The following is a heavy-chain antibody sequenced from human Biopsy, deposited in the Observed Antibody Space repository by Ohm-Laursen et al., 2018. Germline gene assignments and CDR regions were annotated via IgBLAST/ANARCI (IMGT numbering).Heavy chain of an antibody. CDR2: ISWDSGRI. Sequence: SLRLSCSASGFIFDDYAMHWVRQAPGKGLEWVSGISWDSGRIDYADSVKGRFTISRDNAKNSLYLQMNSLRADDSAVYFCAREQPALSGGGSWFDSWGQGTLVIVSS. CDR1: GFIFDDYA. V-gene: IGHV3-9*01. J-gene: IGHJ5*01. CDR3: AREQPALSGGGSWFDS. D-gene: IGHD6-19*01.